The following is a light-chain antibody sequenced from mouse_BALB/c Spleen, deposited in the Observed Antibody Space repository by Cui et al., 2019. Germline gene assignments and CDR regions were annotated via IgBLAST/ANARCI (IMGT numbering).Light chain of an antibody. J-gene: IGKJ4*01. CDR3: QHFWGTPFT. CDR1: ENIYSN. V-gene: IGKV12-46*01. CDR2: AAT. Sequence: DIQMTQSTASLTVSVGGTVTITCRASENIYSNLTWYQQKQGKSPQLLVYAATNLADGVPSRFSGSGSGTQYSLKINSLQSEDFGSYYCQHFWGTPFTFGSGTKLEIK.